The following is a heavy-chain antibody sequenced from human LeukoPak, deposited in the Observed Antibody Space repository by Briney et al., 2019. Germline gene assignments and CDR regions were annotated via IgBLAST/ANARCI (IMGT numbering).Heavy chain of an antibody. CDR2: INSDGYSI. J-gene: IGHJ5*01. V-gene: IGHV3-74*03. D-gene: IGHD6-19*01. CDR1: GFTFSGYW. Sequence: PGGSLRLSCAASGFTFSGYWMHWVRQAPGKGLVWVSSINSDGYSITYADSVKCRFTISRDNAKKTLYLQMNSLIAEDTAVYFCTRAGYSSGFDSWGQGILVTVSS. CDR3: TRAGYSSGFDS.